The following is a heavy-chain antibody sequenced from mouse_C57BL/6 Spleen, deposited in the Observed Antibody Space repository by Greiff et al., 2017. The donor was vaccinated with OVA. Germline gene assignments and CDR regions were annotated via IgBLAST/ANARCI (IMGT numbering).Heavy chain of an antibody. CDR2: IHPNSGST. CDR3: ARGNDGYYWFAY. V-gene: IGHV1-64*01. J-gene: IGHJ3*01. CDR1: GYTFTSYW. D-gene: IGHD2-3*01. Sequence: QVQLKQPGAELVKPGASVKLSCKASGYTFTSYWMHWVKQRPGQGLEWIGMIHPNSGSTNYNEKFKSKATLTVDKSSSTAYMQLSSLTSEDSAVYYCARGNDGYYWFAYWGQGTLVTVSA.